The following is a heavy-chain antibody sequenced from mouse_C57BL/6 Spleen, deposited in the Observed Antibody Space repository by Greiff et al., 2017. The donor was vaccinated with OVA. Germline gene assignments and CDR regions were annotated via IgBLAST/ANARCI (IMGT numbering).Heavy chain of an antibody. Sequence: VQLQQSGPELVKPGASVKISCKASGYAFSSSWMNWVKQRPGKGLEWIGRIYPGDGDTNYNGKFKGKATLTADKSSSTAYMQLSSLTSEDSAVYFCAYGCRRRLAYWGQGTLVTVSA. D-gene: IGHD2-2*01. CDR2: IYPGDGDT. J-gene: IGHJ3*01. V-gene: IGHV1-82*01. CDR1: GYAFSSSW. CDR3: AYGCRRRLAY.